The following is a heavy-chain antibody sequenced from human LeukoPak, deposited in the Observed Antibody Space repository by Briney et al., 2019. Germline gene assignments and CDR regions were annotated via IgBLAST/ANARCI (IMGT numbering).Heavy chain of an antibody. CDR2: FDPEDGET. Sequence: GASVKVSCKVSGYTLTELSMHWVRQAPGKGLEWMGGFDPEDGETIYAQKFQGRVTMTEDTSTDTAYMELSSLRSEDTAVYYCATESYYYGIHTYEYFQHWGQGTLVTVSS. CDR3: ATESYYYGIHTYEYFQH. CDR1: GYTLTELS. D-gene: IGHD3-10*01. V-gene: IGHV1-24*01. J-gene: IGHJ1*01.